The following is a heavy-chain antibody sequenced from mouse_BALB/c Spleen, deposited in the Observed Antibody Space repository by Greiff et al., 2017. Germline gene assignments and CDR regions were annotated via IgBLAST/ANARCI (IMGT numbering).Heavy chain of an antibody. Sequence: EVKLMESGGGLVKPGGSLKLSCAASGFTFSDYYMYWVRQTPEKRLEWVATISDGGSYTYYPDSVKGRFTISRDNAKNNLYLQMSSLKSEDTAMYYCASSSMVNSYYAMDYWGQGTSVTVSS. V-gene: IGHV5-4*02. D-gene: IGHD2-10*02. J-gene: IGHJ4*01. CDR3: ASSSMVNSYYAMDY. CDR2: ISDGGSYT. CDR1: GFTFSDYY.